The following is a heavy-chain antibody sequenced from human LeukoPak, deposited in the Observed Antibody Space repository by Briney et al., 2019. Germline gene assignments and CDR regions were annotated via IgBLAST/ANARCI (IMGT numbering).Heavy chain of an antibody. Sequence: PSQTLSLTCTVSGGSISSGGYYWSWIRQHPGKGLEWIGYIYYSGSTNYNPSLKSRVTISVDTSKNQFSLKLSSVTAADTAVYYCARGRRWFGELRFNWFDPWGQGTLVTVSS. J-gene: IGHJ5*02. CDR3: ARGRRWFGELRFNWFDP. D-gene: IGHD3-10*01. V-gene: IGHV4-31*03. CDR2: IYYSGST. CDR1: GGSISSGGYY.